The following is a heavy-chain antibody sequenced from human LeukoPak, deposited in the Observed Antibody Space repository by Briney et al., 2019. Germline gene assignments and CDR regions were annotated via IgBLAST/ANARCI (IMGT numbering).Heavy chain of an antibody. CDR3: ARVPTNYYDSSAYFFDY. Sequence: PGGSLRLSCAASGFTFATYSMNWVRQAPGKGLEWVSSISRSSSYVYSVDSVKGRFTISRDNAKNSVYLQMDSLRAEDTAVYYCARVPTNYYDSSAYFFDYWGQGTLVTVSS. J-gene: IGHJ4*02. D-gene: IGHD3-22*01. V-gene: IGHV3-21*01. CDR1: GFTFATYS. CDR2: ISRSSSYV.